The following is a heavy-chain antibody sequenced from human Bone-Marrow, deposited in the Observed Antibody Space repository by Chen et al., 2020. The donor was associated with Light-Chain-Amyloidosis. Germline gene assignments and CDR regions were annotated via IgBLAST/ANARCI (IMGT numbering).Heavy chain of an antibody. D-gene: IGHD3-10*01. CDR3: AKVLSAFDGSYNFDH. Sequence: EVQILESGGDLVQPGGSLRRSCAASGFTFRSYPMSWVRQASGKGLEWVSSISSTGSAAYYADTVKGRFTISRDNSKNTVHLQMDNLRAEDTAMYYCAKVLSAFDGSYNFDHWGRGNLVTVSS. V-gene: IGHV3-23*01. J-gene: IGHJ4*02. CDR1: GFTFRSYP. CDR2: ISSTGSAA.